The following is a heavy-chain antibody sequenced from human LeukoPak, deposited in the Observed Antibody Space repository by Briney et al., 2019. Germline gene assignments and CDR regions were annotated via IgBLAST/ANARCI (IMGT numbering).Heavy chain of an antibody. J-gene: IGHJ4*02. CDR3: ARGVGMIVVVPSFDY. D-gene: IGHD3-22*01. V-gene: IGHV4-31*03. CDR2: IYYSGST. CDR1: GGSISSGGYY. Sequence: SQTLSLTCTVSGGSISSGGYYWSWIRQHPGKGLEWIGYIYYSGSTYYNPSLKSRVTISVDTSKNQFSLKLSSVTAADTAVYYCARGVGMIVVVPSFDYWGQGTLVTVSS.